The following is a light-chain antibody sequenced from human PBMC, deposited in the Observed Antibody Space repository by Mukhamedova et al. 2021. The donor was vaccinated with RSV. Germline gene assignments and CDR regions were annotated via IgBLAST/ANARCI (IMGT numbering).Light chain of an antibody. Sequence: WLAWYQLKPGKAPKLLIYDASTLESGVPSRFSGSASGAEFTLTISSLQPDDVAIYYCQQYNYYFGPGTKVDIK. CDR1: W. CDR3: QQYNYY. J-gene: IGKJ3*01. V-gene: IGKV1-5*03. CDR2: DAS.